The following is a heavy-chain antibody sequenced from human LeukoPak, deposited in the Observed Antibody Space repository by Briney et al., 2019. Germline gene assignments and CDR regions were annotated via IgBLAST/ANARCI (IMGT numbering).Heavy chain of an antibody. V-gene: IGHV3-23*01. CDR2: ISGSGGST. J-gene: IGHJ6*03. CDR1: GFTFSSYA. D-gene: IGHD1-26*01. CDR3: ATHSYPYYYYYMDV. Sequence: GGSLRLSCAASGFTFSSYAMSWVRQAPGKGLEWVSAISGSGGSTYYADSVKGRFTISRDNSKNTLYLQMNSLRAEDAAVYYCATHSYPYYYYYMDVWGKGTTVTVSS.